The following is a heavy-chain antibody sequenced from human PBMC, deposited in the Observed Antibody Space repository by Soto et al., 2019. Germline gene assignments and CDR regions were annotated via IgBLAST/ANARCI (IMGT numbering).Heavy chain of an antibody. Sequence: SETLSLTCTVSGGSISSSSYYWGWIRQPPGKGLEWIGSIYYSGSTYYNPSLKSRVTISVDTSKNQFSLKLSSVTAADTAVYYCARLLKKSIITGVYFDYWGQGTLVTVSS. D-gene: IGHD1-20*01. J-gene: IGHJ4*02. V-gene: IGHV4-39*01. CDR3: ARLLKKSIITGVYFDY. CDR1: GGSISSSSYY. CDR2: IYYSGST.